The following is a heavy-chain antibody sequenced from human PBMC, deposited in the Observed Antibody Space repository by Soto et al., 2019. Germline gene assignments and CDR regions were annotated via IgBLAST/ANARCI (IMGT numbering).Heavy chain of an antibody. D-gene: IGHD2-2*01. CDR3: ARDMPDGVDV. CDR1: GFTVSYTY. CDR2: FYDGDAK. V-gene: IGHV3-66*01. Sequence: DVQLVESGGGLVQPGGSLRPSCVVSGFTVSYTYMSWARQAPGKGVEGVSVFYDGDAKYYADSVKGRFTISRDKSKNTLYLQMNSLRAEDTAVYYCARDMPDGVDVWGQGTTVTVSS. J-gene: IGHJ6*02.